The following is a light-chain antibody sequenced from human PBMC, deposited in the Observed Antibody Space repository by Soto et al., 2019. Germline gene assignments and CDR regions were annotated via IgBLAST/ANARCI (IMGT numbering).Light chain of an antibody. CDR2: QDT. J-gene: IGLJ2*01. CDR3: PAWGSGTVG. V-gene: IGLV3-1*01. Sequence: SYELTQPPSVSVSPGQTARITCSGDKLGDTYVSWYQQKAGQSPVLAIYQDTKRPSGIPERFSGSNSGNTATLTISGTQTMDEADYYCPAWGSGTVGFGGGTKVTVL. CDR1: KLGDTY.